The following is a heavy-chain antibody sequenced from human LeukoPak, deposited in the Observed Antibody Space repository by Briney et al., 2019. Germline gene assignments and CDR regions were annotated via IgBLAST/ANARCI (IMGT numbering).Heavy chain of an antibody. CDR1: GGSISTSNYY. D-gene: IGHD3-22*01. J-gene: IGHJ4*02. Sequence: SETLSLTCTVSGGSISTSNYYWGWIRQPPGKGLEWIGNIFYSGSTYYSPSLKSRVTISLDTSKNQFSLKLSSVTAADTAVYYCARAYYYDSSGYYYPYYFDYWGQGTLVTVSS. CDR2: IFYSGST. CDR3: ARAYYYDSSGYYYPYYFDY. V-gene: IGHV4-39*07.